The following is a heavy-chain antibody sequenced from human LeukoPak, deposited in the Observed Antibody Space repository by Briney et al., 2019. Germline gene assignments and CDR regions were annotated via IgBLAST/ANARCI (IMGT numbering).Heavy chain of an antibody. V-gene: IGHV4-59*01. CDR1: GGSMKNYY. Sequence: PSETLSLTCTVPGGSMKNYYWIWIRQSPGKGLEWIGYIFYSGSTNYNPSLKSRVTISVDTSKNQFSLKLSSVTAADTAVYYCARAGYCSSTSCQWVPLVWGQGTTVTVSS. CDR3: ARAGYCSSTSCQWVPLV. D-gene: IGHD2-2*03. J-gene: IGHJ6*02. CDR2: IFYSGST.